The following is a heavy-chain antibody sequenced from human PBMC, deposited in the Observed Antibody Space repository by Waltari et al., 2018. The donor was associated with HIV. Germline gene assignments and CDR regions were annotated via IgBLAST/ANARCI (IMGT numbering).Heavy chain of an antibody. CDR1: GFTFSSKS. CDR3: ASSLEQQLPEDWFDP. D-gene: IGHD6-13*01. Sequence: VKRVEFGGGVVQPGSSLRLLCSASGFTFSSKSMHWVRRVAGKGLEWVAVKSDDGSNKYYADSVKGRFTISRDNSKNTLYLQMNSLRAEDTAVYYCASSLEQQLPEDWFDPWGQGTLVTVSS. V-gene: IGHV3-30*04. CDR2: KSDDGSNK. J-gene: IGHJ5*02.